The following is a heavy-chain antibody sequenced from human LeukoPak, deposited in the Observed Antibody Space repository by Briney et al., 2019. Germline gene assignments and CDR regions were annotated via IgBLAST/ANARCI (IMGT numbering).Heavy chain of an antibody. V-gene: IGHV3-23*01. J-gene: IGHJ4*02. CDR1: GLTFSSYG. CDR3: AKVRITMIVVGANYDY. CDR2: ISGSGGST. D-gene: IGHD3-22*01. Sequence: GASLRLSCAASGLTFSSYGMSWVRQAPGKGLEWVSAISGSGGSTYYADSVKGRFTISRDNSKNTLYLQMNSLRAEDTAVYYCAKVRITMIVVGANYDYWGQGTLVTVSS.